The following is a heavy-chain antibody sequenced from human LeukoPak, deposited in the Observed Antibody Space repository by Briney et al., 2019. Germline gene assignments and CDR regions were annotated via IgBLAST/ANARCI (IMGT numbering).Heavy chain of an antibody. Sequence: PSETLSLTCTVSGGSISGSTYYWGWIRQPPGTGLEWIGSIYYSGRTYYNPSLNSRVTISVDTSKNRFSLKLTSVTAADTAVYYCSKERPGTTIDYWGQGTLVTVSS. CDR2: IYYSGRT. CDR3: SKERPGTTIDY. V-gene: IGHV4-39*07. J-gene: IGHJ4*02. CDR1: GGSISGSTYY. D-gene: IGHD1-1*01.